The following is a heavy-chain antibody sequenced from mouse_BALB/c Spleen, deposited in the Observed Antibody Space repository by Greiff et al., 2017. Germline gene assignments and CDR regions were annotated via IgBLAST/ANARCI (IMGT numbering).Heavy chain of an antibody. Sequence: QVTLKVSGPGILQPSQTLSLTCSFSGFSLSTSGMGVSWIRQPSGKGLEWLAHIYWDDDKRYNPSLKSRLTISKDTSRNQVFLKITSVDTADTATYYCARSPSYYYVAMDYWGQGTSVTVSS. V-gene: IGHV8-12*01. D-gene: IGHD1-1*01. J-gene: IGHJ4*01. CDR3: ARSPSYYYVAMDY. CDR1: GFSLSTSGMG. CDR2: IYWDDDK.